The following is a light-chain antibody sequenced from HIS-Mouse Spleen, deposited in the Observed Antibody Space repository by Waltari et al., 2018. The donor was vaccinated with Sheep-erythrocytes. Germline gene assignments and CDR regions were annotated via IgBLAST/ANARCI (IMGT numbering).Light chain of an antibody. CDR1: SPNLGNNA. CDR3: AAWDDRLNGPV. V-gene: IGLV1-36*01. J-gene: IGLJ2*01. Sequence: QSVLTQPPSVSEAPRQRVTISCSGRSPNLGNNALTWHQQLPGKAPKLLIYYDDLLPSGVSDRFSGSKSGTSASLAISGLQSEDEADYYCAAWDDRLNGPVFGGGTKLTVL. CDR2: YDD.